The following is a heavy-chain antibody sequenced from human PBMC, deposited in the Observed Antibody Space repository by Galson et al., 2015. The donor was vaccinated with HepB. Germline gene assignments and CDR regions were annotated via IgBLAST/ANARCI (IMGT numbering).Heavy chain of an antibody. CDR1: GYTFTSYG. J-gene: IGHJ4*02. CDR3: ARVLGGDDCTGGVCYYFDY. D-gene: IGHD2-8*02. CDR2: ISAYNGNT. Sequence: SVKVSCKASGYTFTSYGISWVRQAPGQGLEWMGWISAYNGNTNYAQKLQGRVTMTTDTSTSTAYMELRSLRSDDTAVYYCARVLGGDDCTGGVCYYFDYWGQGTLVTVSS. V-gene: IGHV1-18*01.